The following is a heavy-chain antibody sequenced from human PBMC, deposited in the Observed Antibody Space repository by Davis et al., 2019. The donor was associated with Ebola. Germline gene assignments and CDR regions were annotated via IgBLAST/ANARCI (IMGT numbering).Heavy chain of an antibody. V-gene: IGHV2-70*01. CDR3: ARIRLATGSGSYTDSYYYYYGMDV. J-gene: IGHJ6*02. D-gene: IGHD3-10*01. CDR2: IDWDDDK. CDR1: GFSLSTSGMC. Sequence: SGPTLVKPTQTLTLTCTFSGFSLSTSGMCVSWIRQPPGKALEWLALIDWDDDKYYSTSLKTRLTISKDTSKNQVVLTMTNMDPVDTATYYCARIRLATGSGSYTDSYYYYYGMDVWGQGTTVTVSS.